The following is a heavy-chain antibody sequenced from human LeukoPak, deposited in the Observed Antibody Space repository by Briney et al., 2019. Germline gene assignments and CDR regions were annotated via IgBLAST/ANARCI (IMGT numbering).Heavy chain of an antibody. V-gene: IGHV3-53*01. CDR2: LYSGGTT. J-gene: IGHJ3*02. Sequence: PGGSLRLSCAASGFTVSINYMSWVRQAPGKGLEWVSVLYSGGTTYYADSVKGRFTISRDNSKNTLYLQMNSLRAEDTAVYYCARDESSGRINAFDIWGQGTMVTVSS. CDR3: ARDESSGRINAFDI. D-gene: IGHD2-15*01. CDR1: GFTVSINY.